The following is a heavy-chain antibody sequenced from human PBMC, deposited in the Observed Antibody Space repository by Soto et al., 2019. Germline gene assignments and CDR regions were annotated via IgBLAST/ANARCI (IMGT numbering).Heavy chain of an antibody. CDR1: GFTFSTTW. V-gene: IGHV3-15*07. D-gene: IGHD4-4*01. Sequence: EVQLVESGGGLVKPGGSLRLSCVASGFTFSTTWMNWVHPAPGKGLEWVGRIGSKTEGGTTNYDAPVKGRLTISRDDSKNTLYLQMDSLKTEDTAVYFCTTVSYSNGGSWGQGILVTVSS. J-gene: IGHJ5*02. CDR3: TTVSYSNGGS. CDR2: IGSKTEGGTT.